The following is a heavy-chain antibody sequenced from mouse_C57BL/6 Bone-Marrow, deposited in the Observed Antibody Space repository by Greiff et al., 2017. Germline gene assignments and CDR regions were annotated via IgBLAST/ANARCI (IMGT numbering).Heavy chain of an antibody. V-gene: IGHV2-2*01. CDR3: ARKDYGSSPWYFDV. CDR1: GFSLTSYG. J-gene: IGHJ1*03. Sequence: VQLQQSGPGLVQPSQSLSITCTVSGFSLTSYGVHWVRQSPGKGLEWLGVIWSGGSTDYTAAFISRLSISKDNSKSQVFFKMNSLQADDTAIYYCARKDYGSSPWYFDVWGTGTTVTVSS. CDR2: IWSGGST. D-gene: IGHD1-1*01.